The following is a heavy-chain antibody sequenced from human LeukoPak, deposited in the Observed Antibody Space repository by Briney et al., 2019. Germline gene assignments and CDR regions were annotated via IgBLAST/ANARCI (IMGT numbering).Heavy chain of an antibody. J-gene: IGHJ3*02. CDR1: GGTFSSYA. CDR3: ARVDSSWDAFDI. V-gene: IGHV1-69*05. CDR2: IIPIFGTA. Sequence: EASVKVSCKASGGTFSSYAISWVRRAPGQGLEWMGGIIPIFGTANYAQKLQGRVTMTTDTSTSTAYMELRSLRSDDTAVYYCARVDSSWDAFDIWGQGTMVTVSS. D-gene: IGHD6-13*01.